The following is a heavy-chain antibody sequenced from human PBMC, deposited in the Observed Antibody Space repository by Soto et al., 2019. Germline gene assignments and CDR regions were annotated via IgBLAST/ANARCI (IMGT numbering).Heavy chain of an antibody. CDR1: GFTFSNYG. V-gene: IGHV3-33*01. J-gene: IGHJ4*02. CDR2: IWYDGSDK. CDR3: AYGRLSYHFDY. D-gene: IGHD1-26*01. Sequence: QVHLEESGGGVVQPGRSLRLSCAASGFTFSNYGMHWVRQAPGKGLEWLAVIWYDGSDKYYADSVKGRFTISRDNSKNTLYLQMKSLRPEDTAVYYCAYGRLSYHFDYWGQATLVTVSS.